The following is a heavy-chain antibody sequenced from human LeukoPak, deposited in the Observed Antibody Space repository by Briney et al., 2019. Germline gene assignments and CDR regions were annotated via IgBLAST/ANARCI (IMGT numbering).Heavy chain of an antibody. J-gene: IGHJ4*02. Sequence: SETLSLTCAVSGGAISSSNWWRWVRQPPGKGLEWIGEIYHSGSTNYNPSLKSRVTISVDKSKNQFSLKLSSVTAADTAVYYCASDGGQLWLHYWGQGTLVTVSS. CDR3: ASDGGQLWLHY. V-gene: IGHV4-4*02. CDR1: GGAISSSNW. D-gene: IGHD5-18*01. CDR2: IYHSGST.